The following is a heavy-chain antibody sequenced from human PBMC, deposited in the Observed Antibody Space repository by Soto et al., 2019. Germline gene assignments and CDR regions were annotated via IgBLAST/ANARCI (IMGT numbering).Heavy chain of an antibody. V-gene: IGHV4-30-4*01. CDR2: IYYSGST. J-gene: IGHJ6*02. Sequence: SETLSLTCTVSGGSISSGDYYWGWIRQPPGKGLDWVGYIYYSGSTYYNPSLKSRVTISVDTSKNQFSLKLGSVTAADTAVYYCARAPYSSGWYYYYYRMDVWGQGTTVTVSS. CDR1: GGSISSGDYY. CDR3: ARAPYSSGWYYYYYRMDV. D-gene: IGHD6-19*01.